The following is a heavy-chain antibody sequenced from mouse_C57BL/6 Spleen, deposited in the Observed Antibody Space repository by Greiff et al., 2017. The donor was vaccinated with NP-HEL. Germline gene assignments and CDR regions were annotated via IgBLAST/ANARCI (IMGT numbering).Heavy chain of an antibody. CDR1: GYTFTSYW. J-gene: IGHJ4*01. CDR3: ARGGTVVATDYAMDY. Sequence: QVHVKQPGAELVKPGASVKMSCKASGYTFTSYWITWVKQRPGQGLEWIGDIYPGSGSTNYNEKFKSKATLTVDTSSSTAYMQLSSLTSEDSAVYYCARGGTVVATDYAMDYWGQGTSVTVSS. D-gene: IGHD1-1*01. CDR2: IYPGSGST. V-gene: IGHV1-55*01.